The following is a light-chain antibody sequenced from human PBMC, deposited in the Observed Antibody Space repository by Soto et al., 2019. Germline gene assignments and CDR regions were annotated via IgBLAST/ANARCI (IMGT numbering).Light chain of an antibody. CDR2: GAS. V-gene: IGKV3-20*01. J-gene: IGKJ1*01. CDR1: QSVSTSY. Sequence: VLTQSPGTLSLSLGERATLSCRASQSVSTSYLAWYQQKPGQAPRLLIFGASSRATGIPDRFIGSGSGTDFTLTISRLEPEDFAVYYCQQYVSSPTTFGQGTKVEIK. CDR3: QQYVSSPTT.